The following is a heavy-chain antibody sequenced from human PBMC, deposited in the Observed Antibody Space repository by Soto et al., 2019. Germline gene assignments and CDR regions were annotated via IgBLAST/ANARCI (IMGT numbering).Heavy chain of an antibody. CDR1: GFTFSSYA. CDR3: VKDGVSGWSVYFFDY. Sequence: QVHLVESGGGVVQPGRSLRLSCAASGFTFSSYAMHWVRRTPGKGLECVALISYDGINKYYADSVKGRFTVSRDNSKSTLYLQMNSLSAEDTAVYYCVKDGVSGWSVYFFDYWGQGTLVTVSS. D-gene: IGHD6-19*01. V-gene: IGHV3-30*18. CDR2: ISYDGINK. J-gene: IGHJ4*02.